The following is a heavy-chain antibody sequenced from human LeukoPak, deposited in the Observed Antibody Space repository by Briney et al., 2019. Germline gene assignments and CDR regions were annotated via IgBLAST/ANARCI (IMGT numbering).Heavy chain of an antibody. Sequence: PGGSLRLSCAASGFTFSSYSTNWVRQAPGKGLEGVSYISSSGNTIDYADSVKGRFTISRDNAKNSLYLQMVSLRAEDTAVYYCARLRGYSYGYGDYWGRGTLVTVSS. D-gene: IGHD5-18*01. CDR2: ISSSGNTI. J-gene: IGHJ4*02. CDR1: GFTFSSYS. V-gene: IGHV3-48*04. CDR3: ARLRGYSYGYGDY.